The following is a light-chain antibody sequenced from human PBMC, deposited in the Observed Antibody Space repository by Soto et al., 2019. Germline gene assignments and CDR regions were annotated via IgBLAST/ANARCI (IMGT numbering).Light chain of an antibody. Sequence: EIVMTQSPATLSLSRGERAALSCRASQSVSSNLAWYQQKPGQAPRLLIYGASTRATGIPARFSGSGSGTEFTLTISSLQSEDFAVYYCQQYNNWPLWTFGQGTKVDIK. CDR2: GAS. CDR3: QQYNNWPLWT. V-gene: IGKV3-15*01. CDR1: QSVSSN. J-gene: IGKJ1*01.